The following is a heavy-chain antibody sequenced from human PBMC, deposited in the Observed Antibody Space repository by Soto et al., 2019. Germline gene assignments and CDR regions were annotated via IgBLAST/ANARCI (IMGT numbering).Heavy chain of an antibody. CDR3: ARGKEWDEPSNHYYFDY. J-gene: IGHJ4*02. Sequence: QVQLVQSGAEVKTPGSSVSVSCKTAGRTFLISAIAWVRQAPGQGLEWMGGIIPILGTIHIAQNFQSRVNSTADRSTRTAFMDLSRLSSDDTATYFWARGKEWDEPSNHYYFDYWGQGTQVIVSS. CDR1: GRTFLISA. D-gene: IGHD1-26*01. V-gene: IGHV1-69*06. CDR2: IIPILGTI.